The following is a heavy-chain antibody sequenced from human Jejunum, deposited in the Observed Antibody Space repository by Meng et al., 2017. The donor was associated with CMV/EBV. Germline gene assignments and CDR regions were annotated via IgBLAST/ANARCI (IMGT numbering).Heavy chain of an antibody. J-gene: IGHJ4*02. V-gene: IGHV3-30*18. Sequence: FRIYGMHWVRQAPGKGLEWVALISFDGTDTYYADSVKGRFTISRDNSKNTLYLHMDTLRPEDTALYYCAKDWGPGYCGSTSCLLVDYWGQGTLVTVSS. D-gene: IGHD2-2*01. CDR3: AKDWGPGYCGSTSCLLVDY. CDR2: ISFDGTDT. CDR1: FRIYG.